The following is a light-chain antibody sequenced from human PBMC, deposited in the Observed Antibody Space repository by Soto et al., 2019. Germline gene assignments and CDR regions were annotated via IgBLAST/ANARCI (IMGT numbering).Light chain of an antibody. CDR3: QQYYSYPPT. CDR2: AAS. V-gene: IGKV1-8*01. CDR1: QGISSY. Sequence: AIRMTQSPSSLSASTGDRVTITCRASQGISSYLAWYQQKPGKAPKLLIYAASTLQSGVPSRFSGSGSGTDFTLTISCLQSEDFATYYCQQYYSYPPTFGQGTKGDIK. J-gene: IGKJ1*01.